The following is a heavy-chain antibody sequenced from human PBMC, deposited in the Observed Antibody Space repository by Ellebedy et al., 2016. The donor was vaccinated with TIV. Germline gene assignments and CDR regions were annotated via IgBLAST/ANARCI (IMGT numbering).Heavy chain of an antibody. Sequence: MPSETLSLTCTVSGASISSGGYYWSCIRQHPGKGLEWIGYIYYSGSTYYNPSLKRRVTISVDTSKNQFSLKLRAVTAADTVVYYCARVRGGGNFDYWGQGTLVTVSS. CDR1: GASISSGGYY. V-gene: IGHV4-31*03. D-gene: IGHD2-15*01. CDR2: IYYSGST. J-gene: IGHJ4*02. CDR3: ARVRGGGNFDY.